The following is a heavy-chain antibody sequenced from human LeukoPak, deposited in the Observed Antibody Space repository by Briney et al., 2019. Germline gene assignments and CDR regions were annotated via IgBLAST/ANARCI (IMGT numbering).Heavy chain of an antibody. CDR1: GYTLIGYY. J-gene: IGHJ4*02. CDR2: INPNGGGT. V-gene: IGHV1-2*06. Sequence: ASVKVSCKASGYTLIGYYMHWVRQAPEQGLEWMGRINPNGGGTNYAQKFQGRVTMTRDTSISTAYTELSRLRSDDTAVYYCARDRAEYGGNSLGYWGQGTLVTVSS. CDR3: ARDRAEYGGNSLGY. D-gene: IGHD4-23*01.